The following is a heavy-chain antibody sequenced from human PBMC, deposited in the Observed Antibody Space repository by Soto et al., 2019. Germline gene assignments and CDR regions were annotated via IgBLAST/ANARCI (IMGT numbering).Heavy chain of an antibody. D-gene: IGHD5-12*01. Sequence: QVRLQESGPGLVKPSQTLSLTCTVSGGSISSDDYYWSWIRQPPGKGLEWIGYIYYSGSTFYNPSRKGRVTISVDTSKNHVSLKLSSVTAADTAVYYCARSYSGYDTPRWGQGTLVTVSS. CDR2: IYYSGST. CDR1: GGSISSDDYY. V-gene: IGHV4-30-4*01. CDR3: ARSYSGYDTPR. J-gene: IGHJ4*02.